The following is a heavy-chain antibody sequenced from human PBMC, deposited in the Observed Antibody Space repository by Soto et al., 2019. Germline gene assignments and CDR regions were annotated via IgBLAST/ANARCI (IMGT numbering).Heavy chain of an antibody. CDR1: GFAFSDYY. CDR3: AREGNRFQH. D-gene: IGHD3-10*01. Sequence: QVQLVESGGGLVKPGGSLRLSCAASGFAFSDYYMSWIRQAPGKGLEWISYISGTANTIYYADSVKGRFTISRDNAKNSLYMQMISRRAEDTAVYYCAREGNRFQHWGQGTLVTVSS. CDR2: ISGTANTI. J-gene: IGHJ1*01. V-gene: IGHV3-11*01.